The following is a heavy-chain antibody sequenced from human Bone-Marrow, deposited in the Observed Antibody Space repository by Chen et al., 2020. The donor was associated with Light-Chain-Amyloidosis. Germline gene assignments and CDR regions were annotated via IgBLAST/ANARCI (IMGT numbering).Heavy chain of an antibody. CDR2: IFYRGTT. D-gene: IGHD3-10*01. CDR3: ARGWVNNYYAMDV. V-gene: IGHV4-39*01. Sequence: QLHLQESGPGLLKPAETLSLTCSVSGASISSSTSYWGWVRQAPGMGLEWIGSIFYRGTTSYNPSIESRVTISLDTSKNQFSLKMRSVTAADTAVYFCARGWVNNYYAMDVWGQGTTVSVSS. J-gene: IGHJ6*02. CDR1: GASISSSTSY.